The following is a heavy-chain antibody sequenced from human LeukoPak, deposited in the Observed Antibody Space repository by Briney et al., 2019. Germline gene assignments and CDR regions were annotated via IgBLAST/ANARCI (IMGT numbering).Heavy chain of an antibody. V-gene: IGHV4-34*01. Sequence: PSETLSLTCAVYGGSSSGNYWSWIRQTPGKGLEWIGEINRGGSTNYNPSLKSRVTISVDTSKNQFSLRLNSVTAADTAVYYCARGYGSGSYFAYWGQGTLVTVSS. CDR2: INRGGST. CDR3: ARGYGSGSYFAY. CDR1: GGSSSGNY. J-gene: IGHJ4*02. D-gene: IGHD3-10*01.